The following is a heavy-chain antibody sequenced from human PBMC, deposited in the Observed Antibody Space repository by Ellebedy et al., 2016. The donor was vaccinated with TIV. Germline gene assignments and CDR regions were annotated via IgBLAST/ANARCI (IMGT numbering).Heavy chain of an antibody. J-gene: IGHJ5*02. CDR3: AKPVVAATYWFDP. Sequence: GGSLRLXXAASGFTFSSYGMHWVRQAPGKGLEWVAVISYDGSNKYYADSVKGRFTISRDNSKNTLYLQMNSLRAEDTAVYYCAKPVVAATYWFDPWGQGTLVTVSS. CDR1: GFTFSSYG. D-gene: IGHD2-15*01. CDR2: ISYDGSNK. V-gene: IGHV3-30*18.